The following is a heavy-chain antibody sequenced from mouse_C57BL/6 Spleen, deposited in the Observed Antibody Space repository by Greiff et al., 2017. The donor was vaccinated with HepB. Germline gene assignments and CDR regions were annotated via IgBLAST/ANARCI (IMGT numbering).Heavy chain of an antibody. V-gene: IGHV1-82*01. CDR1: GSSFRSSW. D-gene: IGHD1-3*01. CDR3: ARWGHEWLEDD. J-gene: IGHJ2*01. CDR2: IYPGDGDT. Sequence: VQLQHSGPALVQPGASVPLSCTASGSSFRSSWLNWVQKRPGQGLAWIVRIYPGDGDTNYNGKFKGKATLTADKASSTAYMQLSSLTSEDSAVYFCARWGHEWLEDDWGQGTTRTVSS.